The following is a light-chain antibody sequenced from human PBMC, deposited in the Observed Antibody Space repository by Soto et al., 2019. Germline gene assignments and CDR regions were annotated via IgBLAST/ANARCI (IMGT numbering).Light chain of an antibody. V-gene: IGLV2-23*02. CDR1: SSDVRSYNL. J-gene: IGLJ1*01. CDR2: EVS. Sequence: QSALTQPASVSGSPGQSITISCTGTSSDVRSYNLVSWYQQHPGKAPKLMISEVSKRPSGVSNRFSGSKSGNTASLTISGLRAEDEADYFCCSYAGTSTPYVFGTGTKLTVL. CDR3: CSYAGTSTPYV.